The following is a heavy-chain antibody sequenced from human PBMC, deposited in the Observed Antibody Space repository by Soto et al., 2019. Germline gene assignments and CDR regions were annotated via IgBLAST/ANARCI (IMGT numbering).Heavy chain of an antibody. CDR3: VRGRYGSEIH. J-gene: IGHJ4*02. V-gene: IGHV3-53*04. CDR2: VYSGGAT. CDR1: GFTVSSNY. D-gene: IGHD3-10*01. Sequence: EVRLVESGGGLVQPGGSLRLSCAAFGFTVSSNYMTWVRLAPGKGLEWVSLVYSGGATHYAASVKGRFTISTHSSQNTLFLHMNSLRTEATATYYCVRGRYGSEIHWGQGTKVTVSS.